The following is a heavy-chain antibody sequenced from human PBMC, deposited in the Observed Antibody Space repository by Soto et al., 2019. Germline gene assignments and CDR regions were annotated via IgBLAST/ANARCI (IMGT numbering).Heavy chain of an antibody. CDR2: TFYRSKWYN. Sequence: HSQTLSLTCAVSGDSVSSHSAAWNLIRQSPSRGLEWLGRTFYRSKWYNDYAVSVKSRITINPDTSKNQFSLQLHSVTPDDTAVYYCARRGRGAGDAFDIWGQGTMVTVSS. V-gene: IGHV6-1*01. J-gene: IGHJ3*02. D-gene: IGHD3-16*01. CDR3: ARRGRGAGDAFDI. CDR1: GDSVSSHSAA.